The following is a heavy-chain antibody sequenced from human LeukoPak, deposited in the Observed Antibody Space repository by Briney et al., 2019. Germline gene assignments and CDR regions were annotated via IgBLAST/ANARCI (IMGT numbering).Heavy chain of an antibody. CDR1: GYSFTSYW. V-gene: IGHV5-51*01. D-gene: IGHD2-8*01. CDR2: IYPGDSDN. Sequence: GESLKISCKGSGYSFTSYWIGWVRQMPGKGLEWMGIIYPGDSDNRYSTSFQGQVTISAEKSISTAYLQWSSLKASDTAMYYCARLRYCTNGVCYRYFDYWGQGTLVTVSS. CDR3: ARLRYCTNGVCYRYFDY. J-gene: IGHJ4*02.